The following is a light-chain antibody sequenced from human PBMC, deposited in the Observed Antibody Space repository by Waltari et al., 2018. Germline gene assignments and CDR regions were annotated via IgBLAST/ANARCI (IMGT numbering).Light chain of an antibody. J-gene: IGLJ2*01. CDR2: EVN. V-gene: IGLV2-8*01. Sequence: SALTQPPSASGSPGQSVTISCIGTNNDIGSYNHVSWYQQHPGKAPKFIIFEVNKRPSGVPDRFSGSKSGNTASLTVSGLQAEDEADYYCTSYGGDNNIVIFGGGTKLTVL. CDR1: NNDIGSYNH. CDR3: TSYGGDNNIVI.